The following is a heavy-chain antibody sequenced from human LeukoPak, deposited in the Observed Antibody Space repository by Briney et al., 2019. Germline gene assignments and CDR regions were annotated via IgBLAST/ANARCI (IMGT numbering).Heavy chain of an antibody. CDR1: GGSISSISSNNYH. CDR3: AREMGVVTAHGIDV. D-gene: IGHD4-23*01. J-gene: IGHJ6*02. CDR2: IYYSGST. V-gene: IGHV4-39*02. Sequence: PSETLSLSCIVSGGSISSISSNNYHWGWIRQPPGKGLEWIGSIYYSGSTYYNPSLKSRVTISVDTSKNQFSLKLSSVTAADTALYYCAREMGVVTAHGIDVWGQGTTVTVSS.